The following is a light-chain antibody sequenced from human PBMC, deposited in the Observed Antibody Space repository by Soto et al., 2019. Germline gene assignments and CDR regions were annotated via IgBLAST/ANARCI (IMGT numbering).Light chain of an antibody. Sequence: EIVLTQSPGTLSLSPGERATLSCRASQTVSNSYLAWYQQKPGQAPRLLIFGASSRATAIPDRFSGSGFGTDFTLTINILEPEAFAVYYCQQYGTSTQTFGQGTKVEIK. CDR1: QTVSNSY. V-gene: IGKV3-20*01. J-gene: IGKJ1*01. CDR2: GAS. CDR3: QQYGTSTQT.